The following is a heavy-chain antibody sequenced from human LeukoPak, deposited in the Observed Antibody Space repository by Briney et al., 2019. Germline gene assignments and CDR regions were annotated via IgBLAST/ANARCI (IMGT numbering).Heavy chain of an antibody. J-gene: IGHJ4*02. V-gene: IGHV3-7*01. CDR1: GFTFSSYW. CDR2: IKQDGSEK. D-gene: IGHD3/OR15-3a*01. CDR3: ARDGSGDNFMIFY. Sequence: GGSLRLSCAASGFTFSSYWMSWVRQAPGKGLEWVANIKQDGSEKYYVDSVKGRFTISRDNAKNSLYLQMNSLRAEDTAVYYCARDGSGDNFMIFYWGQGTLVTVSS.